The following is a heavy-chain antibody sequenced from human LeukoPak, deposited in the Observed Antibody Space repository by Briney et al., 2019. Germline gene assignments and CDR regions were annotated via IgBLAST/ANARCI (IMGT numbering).Heavy chain of an antibody. CDR3: ARFSRSWYAIDY. Sequence: SETLSLTCAAYGGSFSGYYWSWIRQPPGKGLEWIGEINHSGSTNYNPSLKSRVTISVDTSKNQFSLKLSSVTAADTAVYYCARFSRSWYAIDYWGQGTLVTVSS. D-gene: IGHD6-13*01. V-gene: IGHV4-34*01. CDR2: INHSGST. J-gene: IGHJ4*02. CDR1: GGSFSGYY.